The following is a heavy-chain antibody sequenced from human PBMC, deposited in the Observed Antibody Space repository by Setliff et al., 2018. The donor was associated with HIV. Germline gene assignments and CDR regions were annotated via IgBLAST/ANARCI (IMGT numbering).Heavy chain of an antibody. D-gene: IGHD2-15*01. J-gene: IGHJ4*02. CDR3: ASEDCGGGSCRPDN. CDR2: FYHSGDT. V-gene: IGHV4-38-2*02. CDR1: GGSISSHY. Sequence: SETLSLTCTVSGGSISSHYWGWIRQPPGEGLEWIVSFYHSGDTYYNPSLKSRVAISLDTSKNQFSLKLSSVTVADTAVYYCASEDCGGGSCRPDNWGQGTLVTVSS.